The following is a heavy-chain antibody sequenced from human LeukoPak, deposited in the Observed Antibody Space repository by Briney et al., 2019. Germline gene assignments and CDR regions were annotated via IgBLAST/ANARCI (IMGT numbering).Heavy chain of an antibody. J-gene: IGHJ5*02. V-gene: IGHV4-59*01. Sequence: SETLSLTCAVSGGSISSYYWSWIRQPPGKGLEWIGYIHDSGSTKYNPSLTKRVTFSLDPSKNQFFLKLSSVTAADTAAYYCATYIVVAYNWCDPWGQGTLVTVSS. D-gene: IGHD1-26*01. CDR1: GGSISSYY. CDR3: ATYIVVAYNWCDP. CDR2: IHDSGST.